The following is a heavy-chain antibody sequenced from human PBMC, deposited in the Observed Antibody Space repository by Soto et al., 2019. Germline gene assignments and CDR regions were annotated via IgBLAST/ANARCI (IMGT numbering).Heavy chain of an antibody. Sequence: APVKATCKASGSTLTSYPMHWPRQAKEQRLEWMGWINAGNGNTKYSQKFQGRVTITRDTSASTAYMELSSLRSEDTAVYYCAREGRYCSSTSCRYGMDVWGQGTTVTVSS. J-gene: IGHJ6*02. V-gene: IGHV1-3*01. CDR2: INAGNGNT. CDR3: AREGRYCSSTSCRYGMDV. D-gene: IGHD2-2*01. CDR1: GSTLTSYP.